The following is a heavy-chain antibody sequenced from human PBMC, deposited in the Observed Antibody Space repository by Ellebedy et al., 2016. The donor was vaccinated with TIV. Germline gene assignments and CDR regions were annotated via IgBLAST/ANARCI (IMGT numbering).Heavy chain of an antibody. J-gene: IGHJ4*02. CDR2: IIPIFGTA. Sequence: SVKVSXXASGGTFSSYAISWVRQAPGQGLEWMGGIIPIFGTANYAQKFQGRVTITADESTSTAYMELSSLRSEDTAVYYCARSRVVVIDYYFDYWGQGTLVTVSS. V-gene: IGHV1-69*13. CDR1: GGTFSSYA. CDR3: ARSRVVVIDYYFDY. D-gene: IGHD3-22*01.